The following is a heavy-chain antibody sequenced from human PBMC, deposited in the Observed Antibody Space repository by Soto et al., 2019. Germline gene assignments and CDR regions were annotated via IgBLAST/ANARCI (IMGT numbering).Heavy chain of an antibody. CDR1: CYTFTSYC. V-gene: IGHV1-18*01. CDR2: ISAYNGNT. D-gene: IGHD3-10*01. Sequence: ASVKVSCKASCYTFTSYCISWVRQAPGQGLEWMVWISAYNGNTNYSQKLQGRVTKTTDTSTSTDDMELRSLRSDDTSVYYCARDPYGSGSYYDFWGQGTMVTVSS. J-gene: IGHJ4*02. CDR3: ARDPYGSGSYYDF.